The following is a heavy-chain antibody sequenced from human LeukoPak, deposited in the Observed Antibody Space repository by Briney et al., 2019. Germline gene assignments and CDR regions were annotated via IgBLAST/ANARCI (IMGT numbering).Heavy chain of an antibody. Sequence: SVKVSCKASGGTFSSYAISWVRQAPGQGLEWMGGIIPIFGTANYAQKFQGRVTITADESTSTAYMELSSLRSEDTAVYYCARGGSSSWYGPAFNWFDPWGQGTLVTVSS. CDR2: IIPIFGTA. V-gene: IGHV1-69*13. CDR3: ARGGSSSWYGPAFNWFDP. D-gene: IGHD6-13*01. J-gene: IGHJ5*02. CDR1: GGTFSSYA.